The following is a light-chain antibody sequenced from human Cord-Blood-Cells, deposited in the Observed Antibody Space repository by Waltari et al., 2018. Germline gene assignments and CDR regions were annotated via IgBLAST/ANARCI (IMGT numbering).Light chain of an antibody. J-gene: IGKJ4*01. CDR2: AAS. Sequence: DIQMTQSRSSLSGSVGDRVTITCRLSQSISNYLNWHQQKPVKAPKLLIYAASSLQSGVPSRFSGSGSGTECTLTISSLQPEDFATYYCQRSYSTPLTVGGGNKVEIK. CDR1: QSISNY. V-gene: IGKV1-39*01. CDR3: QRSYSTPLT.